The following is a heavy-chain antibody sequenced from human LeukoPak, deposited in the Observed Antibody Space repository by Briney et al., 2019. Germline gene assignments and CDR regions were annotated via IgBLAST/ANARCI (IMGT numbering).Heavy chain of an antibody. J-gene: IGHJ3*02. CDR2: IIPILGIA. CDR1: GGTFSSYA. Sequence: ASVKVSCKASGGTFSSYAISWVRQAPGQGLEWMGRIIPILGIANYAQKFQGRVTITADKSTSTAYMELSSLRSEDTAVYYCASSLGHSSGYYFRDHDAFDIWGQGTMVTVSS. CDR3: ASSLGHSSGYYFRDHDAFDI. D-gene: IGHD3-22*01. V-gene: IGHV1-69*04.